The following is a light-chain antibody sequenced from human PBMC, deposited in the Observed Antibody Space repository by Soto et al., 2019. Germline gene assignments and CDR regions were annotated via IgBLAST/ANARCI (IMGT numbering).Light chain of an antibody. J-gene: IGKJ5*01. CDR3: QQCGSSST. CDR1: QTFSNSF. CDR2: GAS. V-gene: IGKV3-20*01. Sequence: ILLTQSPCTLSLSPGERATLSCRASQTFSNSFLSWFQQIPGHAPSLLIYGASMRATGIPDRLSGSGSGTDFTLTISRLEPEDFAVYYCQQCGSSSTFGQGTRLEIK.